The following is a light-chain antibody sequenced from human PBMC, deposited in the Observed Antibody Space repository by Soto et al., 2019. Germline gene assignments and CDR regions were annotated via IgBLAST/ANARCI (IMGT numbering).Light chain of an antibody. CDR2: AAI. J-gene: IGKJ4*01. CDR1: QSLGNN. V-gene: IGKV3-11*01. Sequence: EILLTQSPAILSLSPGEKATLSCRASQSLGNNVAWFQQKPGQAPRLLISAAIDRAAGIPARIAGSGSGTHYTLTISNLEPEDFAIYYCQERSRWPRGSFGGGTKVDIK. CDR3: QERSRWPRGS.